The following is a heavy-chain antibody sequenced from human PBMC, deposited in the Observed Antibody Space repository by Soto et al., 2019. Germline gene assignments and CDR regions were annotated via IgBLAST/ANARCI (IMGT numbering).Heavy chain of an antibody. CDR1: GDSLTSSSFY. J-gene: IGHJ4*02. V-gene: IGHV4-39*01. CDR3: ARRCIVPTTSFDY. D-gene: IGHD1-26*01. CDR2: ILHTGAT. Sequence: PSETLSLTCTVSGDSLTSSSFYWGWIRQPPGKGLEWIGHILHTGATYQNPTLKSRLRMSVDTSKNQFSLNLSSVTATDTAVYYCARRCIVPTTSFDYWGQGTLVTVSS.